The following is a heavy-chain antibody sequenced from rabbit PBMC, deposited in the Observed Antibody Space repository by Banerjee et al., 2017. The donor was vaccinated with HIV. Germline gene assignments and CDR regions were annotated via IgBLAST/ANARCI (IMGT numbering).Heavy chain of an antibody. D-gene: IGHD8-1*01. Sequence: QEQLVESGGGLVKPEGSLTLTCTASGFDFSSDAMCWVRQAPGKGPEWIACIAPGSSGSTYYASWAKGRFTISKTSSTTVTLQMTSLTAADTATYFCARDMNDSIYMLDLWGQGTLVTVS. J-gene: IGHJ6*01. CDR2: IAPGSSGST. CDR3: ARDMNDSIYMLDL. V-gene: IGHV1S45*01. CDR1: GFDFSSDA.